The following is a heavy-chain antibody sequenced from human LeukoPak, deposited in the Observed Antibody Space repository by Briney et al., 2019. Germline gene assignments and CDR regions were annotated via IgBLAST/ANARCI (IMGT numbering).Heavy chain of an antibody. V-gene: IGHV3-7*01. D-gene: IGHD6-13*01. J-gene: IGHJ4*02. CDR3: ARERWTAAAGLFDY. CDR1: GFTFSSYW. Sequence: AGGPLRLSCAASGFTFSSYWMSWVRQAPGKGLEWVANIKQDGSEKYYVDSVKGRFTISRDNAKNSLYLQMNSLRAEDTAVYYCARERWTAAAGLFDYWGQGTLVTVSS. CDR2: IKQDGSEK.